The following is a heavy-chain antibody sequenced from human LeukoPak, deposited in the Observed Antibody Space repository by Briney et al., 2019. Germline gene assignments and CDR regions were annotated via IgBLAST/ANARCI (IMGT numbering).Heavy chain of an antibody. CDR2: IYYSGST. CDR1: GGSISSGGYY. J-gene: IGHJ4*02. Sequence: SQTLSLTCTVSGGSISSGGYYWSWIRQHPGKGLEWIGYIYYSGSTYYNPSLKSRVTISVDTSKNQFSLKLGSVTAADTAVYYCARERPYSSYYFDYWGQGTLVTVSS. D-gene: IGHD5-18*01. V-gene: IGHV4-31*03. CDR3: ARERPYSSYYFDY.